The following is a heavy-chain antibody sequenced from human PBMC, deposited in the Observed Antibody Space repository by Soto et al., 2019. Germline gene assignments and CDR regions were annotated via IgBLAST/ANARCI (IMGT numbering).Heavy chain of an antibody. CDR1: GFTFGDYA. V-gene: IGHV3-49*03. CDR3: TRDLHSIHYYDSSGYPGY. D-gene: IGHD3-22*01. Sequence: GGSLRLSCTASGFTFGDYAMSWFRQAPGKGLEWVGFIRSKAYGGTTEYAASVKGRFTISRDDSKSIAYLQMNSLKTEDTAVYYCTRDLHSIHYYDSSGYPGYWGQGTLVTVSS. J-gene: IGHJ4*02. CDR2: IRSKAYGGTT.